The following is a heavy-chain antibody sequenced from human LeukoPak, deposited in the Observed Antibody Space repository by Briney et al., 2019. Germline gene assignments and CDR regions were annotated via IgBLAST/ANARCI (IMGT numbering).Heavy chain of an antibody. D-gene: IGHD6-13*01. V-gene: IGHV4-59*01. Sequence: SETLSLTCTVSGGSISSYYWSWIRQPPGKGLEWIGYIYYSGSTTYNPSLKSRVTISVDTSKNQFSLKLSSVTAADTAVYYCARAQQLVIAFDIWGQGTMVTVSS. CDR2: IYYSGST. CDR1: GGSISSYY. CDR3: ARAQQLVIAFDI. J-gene: IGHJ3*02.